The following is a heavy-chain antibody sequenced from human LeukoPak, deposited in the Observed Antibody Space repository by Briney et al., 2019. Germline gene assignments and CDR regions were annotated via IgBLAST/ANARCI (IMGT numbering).Heavy chain of an antibody. V-gene: IGHV3-53*04. CDR2: IYSGGST. Sequence: GSLRLSWAASGFTVSSNYMSWVCQAPGKGLEWVSVIYSGGSTYYADSVKGRFTISRHNSKNTLYLQMNSLRAEDTAVYYCARGRDGYNYRLDYWGQGTLVTVSS. CDR1: GFTVSSNY. J-gene: IGHJ4*02. D-gene: IGHD5-24*01. CDR3: ARGRDGYNYRLDY.